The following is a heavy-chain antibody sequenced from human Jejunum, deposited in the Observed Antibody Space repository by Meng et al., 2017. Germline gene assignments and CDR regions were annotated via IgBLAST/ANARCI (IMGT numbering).Heavy chain of an antibody. D-gene: IGHD3-22*01. V-gene: IGHV4-30-4*01. Sequence: QVQLQESGPGLVKPSPTLSLTCPVSGGSISGGDYYWSWIRQPPGKGLEWIGYIHYIGSAFFHPSFKSRAAISVDTSNNQFSLKLNSVTAGDTAVYYCARERWEYYESSGFDSWGQGTLVTVSS. CDR3: ARERWEYYESSGFDS. CDR2: IHYIGSA. J-gene: IGHJ4*02. CDR1: GGSISGGDYY.